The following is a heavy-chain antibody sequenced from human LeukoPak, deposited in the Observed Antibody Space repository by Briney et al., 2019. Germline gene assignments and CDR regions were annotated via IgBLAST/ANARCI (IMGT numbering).Heavy chain of an antibody. CDR1: GFTVSDVY. J-gene: IGHJ4*02. V-gene: IGHV3-15*01. D-gene: IGHD2-2*02. Sequence: KPGGSLRLSCAASGFTVSDVYMNWVRQAPGKGLEWIGRIKSELHGGTTDFAAAVKGRFILSRDHSKNTVYLQMNSLKTEDTGVYYCTTDVSLWFEIPLHWGQGTVVTVSS. CDR2: IKSELHGGTT. CDR3: TTDVSLWFEIPLH.